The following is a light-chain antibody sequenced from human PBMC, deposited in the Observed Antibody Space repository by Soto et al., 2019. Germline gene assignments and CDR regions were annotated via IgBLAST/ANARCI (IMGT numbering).Light chain of an antibody. CDR3: QQYQNWPPMYA. Sequence: EILMTQSPATLSVSPGERATLSCRASQSVSSDLAWYQQKPGQAPRLLIYGASTRATDIPARFSGNGSGTEFTLTISSLQSEDFAVYYCQQYQNWPPMYAFGQGTKLEI. V-gene: IGKV3-15*01. CDR2: GAS. J-gene: IGKJ2*01. CDR1: QSVSSD.